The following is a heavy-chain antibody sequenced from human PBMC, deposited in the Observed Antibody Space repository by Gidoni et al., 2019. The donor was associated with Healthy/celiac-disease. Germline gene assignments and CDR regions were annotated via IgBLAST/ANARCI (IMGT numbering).Heavy chain of an antibody. CDR3: AKDFPVASLH. V-gene: IGHV3-23*01. D-gene: IGHD6-19*01. Sequence: EVPLLASGGGLVRPGGSLRLSCAASGVTFSSYAMSWVRQAAGKGLEWVAAISGSGGSTDYADAVKGRFTISRDNSKNTLYLQMNSLRAEDTAVYYCAKDFPVASLHWGQGTLVTVSS. CDR2: ISGSGGST. J-gene: IGHJ4*02. CDR1: GVTFSSYA.